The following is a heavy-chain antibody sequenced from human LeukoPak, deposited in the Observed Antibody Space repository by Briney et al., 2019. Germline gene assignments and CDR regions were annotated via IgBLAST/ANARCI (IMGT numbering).Heavy chain of an antibody. CDR1: GFTFSSYA. D-gene: IGHD6-19*01. J-gene: IGHJ3*02. Sequence: GGSLRLSCAASGFTFSSYAMHWVRQAPGKGLEWVAVISYDGSNKYYADSVKGRFTISRDNSKNTLYLQMNSLRAEDTAVYYCAKDGGVAGFLDAFDIWGQGTMVTVSS. V-gene: IGHV3-30*04. CDR2: ISYDGSNK. CDR3: AKDGGVAGFLDAFDI.